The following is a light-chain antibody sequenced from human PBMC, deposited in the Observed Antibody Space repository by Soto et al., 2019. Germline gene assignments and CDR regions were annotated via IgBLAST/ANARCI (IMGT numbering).Light chain of an antibody. CDR3: HQYNSYPIT. V-gene: IGKV1-5*01. CDR1: QSISSW. CDR2: DAS. J-gene: IGKJ5*01. Sequence: DIQMTQSPSTLSASVGDRVTITCRASQSISSWLAWYQQKPGKAPKLLIYDASSLESGVPSRFSGSGSGTEFNLSIRSLQPDDFATYYCHQYNSYPITFGQGTRLEIK.